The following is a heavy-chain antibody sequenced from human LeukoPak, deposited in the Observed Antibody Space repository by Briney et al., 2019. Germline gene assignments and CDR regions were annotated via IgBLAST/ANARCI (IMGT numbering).Heavy chain of an antibody. CDR1: GGTFSSYA. CDR2: IIPIFGTA. D-gene: IGHD3-22*01. J-gene: IGHJ3*02. V-gene: IGHV1-69*05. Sequence: ASVKVSCKASGGTFSSYAISWVRQAPGQGLEWMGRIIPIFGTANYAQKFQGRVTITTDESTSTAYMELSSLRSEDTAVYYCARDYYDSRGYYAFDIWGQGTMVTVSS. CDR3: ARDYYDSRGYYAFDI.